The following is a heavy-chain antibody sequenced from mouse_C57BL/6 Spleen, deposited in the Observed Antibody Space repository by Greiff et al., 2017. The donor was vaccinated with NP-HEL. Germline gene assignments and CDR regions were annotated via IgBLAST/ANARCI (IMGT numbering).Heavy chain of an antibody. Sequence: VQLQQPGAELVKPGASVKLSCKASGYTFTSYCITWVKQRPGQGLEWIGDIYPGSGSTNYNEKFKGKATLTVDTSSSTAYMQLSSLTSEDSAVYYCGRGGNTCVAMDYWGQGTSVTVSS. V-gene: IGHV1-55*01. CDR1: GYTFTSYC. CDR3: GRGGNTCVAMDY. D-gene: IGHD5-1-1*01. CDR2: IYPGSGST. J-gene: IGHJ4*01.